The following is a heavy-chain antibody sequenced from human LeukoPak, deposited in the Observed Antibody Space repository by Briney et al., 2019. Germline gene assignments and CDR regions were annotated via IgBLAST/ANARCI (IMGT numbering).Heavy chain of an antibody. CDR1: GGSFSGYY. Sequence: SETLSLTCAVYGGSFSGYYWSWIRQPPGKGLEWIGEINHSGSTNYNPSLKSRVTISVDTSKNQFSLKLGSVTAADTAVYYCARACCYCSSTSCYSASWFDPWGQGTLVTVSS. J-gene: IGHJ5*02. CDR3: ARACCYCSSTSCYSASWFDP. V-gene: IGHV4-34*01. CDR2: INHSGST. D-gene: IGHD2-2*01.